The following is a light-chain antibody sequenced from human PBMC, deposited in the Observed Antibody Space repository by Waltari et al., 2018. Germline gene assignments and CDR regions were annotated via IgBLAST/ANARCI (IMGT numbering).Light chain of an antibody. V-gene: IGLV1-40*01. J-gene: IGLJ2*01. CDR1: GSNLGAGYD. CDR2: VTR. Sequence: QSVLTQPPSVSGAPGQRVSISCTGSGSNLGAGYDVHRYQQLPGKAPKLLIYVTRSRPPGVPDRCCGSQSGTSASLAITALQAEDEAEYYCQSYDTSLSVVFGGGTKLTVL. CDR3: QSYDTSLSVV.